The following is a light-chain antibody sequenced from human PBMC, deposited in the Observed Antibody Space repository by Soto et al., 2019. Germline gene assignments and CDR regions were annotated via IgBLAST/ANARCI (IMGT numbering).Light chain of an antibody. V-gene: IGKV3-20*01. Sequence: EIVLTQSPGTLSLSPGERSTLSCRASQSLSGNYLAWYQQKPGQAPRLLIFGVSSRATGIPDRFSGSGSGTDFSLTINRLEPEDFAVYYCHHYGSSPYTFGLGTKVDI. CDR1: QSLSGNY. J-gene: IGKJ2*01. CDR2: GVS. CDR3: HHYGSSPYT.